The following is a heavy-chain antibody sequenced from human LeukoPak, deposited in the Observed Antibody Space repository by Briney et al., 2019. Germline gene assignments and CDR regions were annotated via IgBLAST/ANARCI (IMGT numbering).Heavy chain of an antibody. Sequence: SVKVSCKASGGTLRSYAISWVRQAPGQGLEWMGRIIPIFGTANYAQKFQGRVTITTDESTSTAYVELSSLRSEDTAVYYCARSTTVTRYYFDYWGQGTLVTVSS. CDR1: GGTLRSYA. CDR3: ARSTTVTRYYFDY. CDR2: IIPIFGTA. V-gene: IGHV1-69*05. J-gene: IGHJ4*02. D-gene: IGHD4-11*01.